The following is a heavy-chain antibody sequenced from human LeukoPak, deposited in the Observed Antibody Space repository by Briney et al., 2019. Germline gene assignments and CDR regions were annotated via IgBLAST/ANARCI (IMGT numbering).Heavy chain of an antibody. V-gene: IGHV3-30*02. CDR3: ARVQTGGLQFFYFDY. CDR2: IRSDGINK. J-gene: IGHJ4*02. Sequence: GGSLRLSCAASGFTFSNYGMHWVRQAPGKGLEWVAFIRSDGINKYHADSVKGRFTISRDNAKNSLYLQMNSLRAEDTAVYYCARVQTGGLQFFYFDYWGQGTLVTVSS. CDR1: GFTFSNYG. D-gene: IGHD5-24*01.